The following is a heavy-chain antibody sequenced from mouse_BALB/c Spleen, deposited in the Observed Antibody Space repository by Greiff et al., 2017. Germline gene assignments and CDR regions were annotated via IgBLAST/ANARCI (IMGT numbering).Heavy chain of an antibody. CDR3: TREATAYYAMDY. CDR1: GFTFSSYA. Sequence: VQLKESGGGLVKPGGSLKLSCAASGFTFSSYAMSWVRQTPEKRLEWVASISSGGSTYYPDSVKGRFTISRDNARNILYLQMSSLRSEDTAMYYCTREATAYYAMDYWGQGTSVTVSS. CDR2: ISSGGST. D-gene: IGHD1-2*01. V-gene: IGHV5-6-5*01. J-gene: IGHJ4*01.